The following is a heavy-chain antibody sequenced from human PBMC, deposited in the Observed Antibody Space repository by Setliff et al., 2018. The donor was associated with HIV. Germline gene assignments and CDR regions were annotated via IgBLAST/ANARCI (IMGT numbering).Heavy chain of an antibody. Sequence: SETLSLTCAVYGGSFSSYYWSWIRQPPGKGLEWIGEINHSGSTNYNPSLKSRVTISVDTSKNQFSLKVSSVTAADTAAYYCARERSLITNRRYFDSWGQGTLVTVSS. D-gene: IGHD1-1*01. J-gene: IGHJ4*02. CDR3: ARERSLITNRRYFDS. V-gene: IGHV4-34*01. CDR2: INHSGST. CDR1: GGSFSSYY.